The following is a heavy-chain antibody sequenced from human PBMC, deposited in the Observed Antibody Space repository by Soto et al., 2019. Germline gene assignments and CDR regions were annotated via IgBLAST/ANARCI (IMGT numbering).Heavy chain of an antibody. J-gene: IGHJ4*01. CDR3: ARVRVTTLDY. D-gene: IGHD4-17*01. V-gene: IGHV4-31*03. CDR1: GGSISSGGYY. CDR2: IYYSGST. Sequence: SSETLSLTCTVSGGSISSGGYYWSWIRQHPGKGLEWIGYIYYSGSTYYNPSLKSRVTISVDTSRNQFSLKLSSVTAADTAVYYCARVRVTTLDYWGHGTLVTVSS.